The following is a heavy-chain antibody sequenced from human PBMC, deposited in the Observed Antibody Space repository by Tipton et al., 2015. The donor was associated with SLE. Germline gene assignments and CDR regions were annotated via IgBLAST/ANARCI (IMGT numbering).Heavy chain of an antibody. Sequence: TLSLTCSVSGGSINSGSYYWSWIRQTAGKGLEWIGRIHTSGNTNYNPSHKSRVTVSADTSKNQFSLRLRSVTAADTAVYYCARRADGFDIWGQGTMVTVSS. CDR2: IHTSGNT. J-gene: IGHJ3*02. CDR1: GGSINSGSYY. V-gene: IGHV4-61*02. CDR3: ARRADGFDI.